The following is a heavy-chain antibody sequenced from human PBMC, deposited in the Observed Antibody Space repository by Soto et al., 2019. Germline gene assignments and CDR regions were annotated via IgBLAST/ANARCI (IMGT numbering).Heavy chain of an antibody. CDR3: AREGPYSSPYGMDV. V-gene: IGHV1-8*01. D-gene: IGHD6-13*01. J-gene: IGHJ6*02. Sequence: EASVKVSCKASGYTFTSYDINWVRQATGQGLEWMGWVNPNSGNTGYAQKFQGRVTMTRNTSISTAYMELSSLRSEDTAVYYCAREGPYSSPYGMDVWGQGTTVTVSS. CDR2: VNPNSGNT. CDR1: GYTFTSYD.